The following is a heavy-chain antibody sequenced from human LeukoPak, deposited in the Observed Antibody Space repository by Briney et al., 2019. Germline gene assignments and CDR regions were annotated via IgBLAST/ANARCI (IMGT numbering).Heavy chain of an antibody. J-gene: IGHJ4*02. Sequence: PGGSLRLSCAASGFTFSSYSMNWVRQAPGKGLEWVSSISSSSSYIYYADSVKGRFTITRVNSKNTLYLQMNSLRAEDTAVYYCARCKGIPFSGSYDYWGQGTLVTVSS. V-gene: IGHV3-21*04. D-gene: IGHD1-26*01. CDR3: ARCKGIPFSGSYDY. CDR2: ISSSSSYI. CDR1: GFTFSSYS.